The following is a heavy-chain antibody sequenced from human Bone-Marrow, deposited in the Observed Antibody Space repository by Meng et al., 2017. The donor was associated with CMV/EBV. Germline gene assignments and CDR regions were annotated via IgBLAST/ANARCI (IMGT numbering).Heavy chain of an antibody. Sequence: GESLKISCAASGFSFSTYGMNWVRQAPGKGLELVSCISSSSSYIYNADSVKGRFTSSRYNAKNYLYLQMHSLRDEDTAVYYCEKDLDKRYRYGMDVWGQGTTVTVSS. D-gene: IGHD3-16*02. V-gene: IGHV3-21*01. CDR1: GFSFSTYG. CDR3: EKDLDKRYRYGMDV. J-gene: IGHJ6*02. CDR2: ISSSSSYI.